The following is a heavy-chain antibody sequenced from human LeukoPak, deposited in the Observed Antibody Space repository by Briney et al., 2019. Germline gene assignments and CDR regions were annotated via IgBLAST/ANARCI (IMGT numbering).Heavy chain of an antibody. V-gene: IGHV3-21*01. CDR1: EFSFSSYS. CDR2: ISSSSSYI. D-gene: IGHD3-22*01. Sequence: GRSLRLSCAASEFSFSSYSMNWVRQAPGKGLEWVSSISSSSSYIYYADSVKGRFTISRDNAKNSLYLQMNSLRAEDTAVYYCARDPGYYDSSGYFPAYFQHWGQGTLVTVSS. CDR3: ARDPGYYDSSGYFPAYFQH. J-gene: IGHJ1*01.